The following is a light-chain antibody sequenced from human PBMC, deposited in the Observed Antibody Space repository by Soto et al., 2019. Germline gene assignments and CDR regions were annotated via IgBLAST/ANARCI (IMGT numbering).Light chain of an antibody. CDR3: AAWDASLKGYV. J-gene: IGLJ1*01. CDR2: SSN. CDR1: SSNIGSNT. Sequence: QSVLTQPPSASGTPGQRVTISCSGSSSNIGSNTVDWYRQLPETAPKLLINSSNQRPSGVPDRFSGSKSGTSASLAISGLQSEDEAEYYCAAWDASLKGYVFGTRTKLTVL. V-gene: IGLV1-44*01.